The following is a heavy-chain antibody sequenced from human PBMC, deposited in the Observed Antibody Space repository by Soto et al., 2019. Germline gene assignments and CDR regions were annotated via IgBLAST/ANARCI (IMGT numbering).Heavy chain of an antibody. CDR3: ARHGWGGITSPAFDY. D-gene: IGHD3-10*01. Sequence: SETLSLTCTVSGGSVSSGSYYWSWIRQPPGKGLEWIGYIYYSGSTNYNPSLKSRVTISVDTSKNQFSLKLSSVTAADTAVYYCARHGWGGITSPAFDYWGQGTLVTVSS. V-gene: IGHV4-61*01. CDR2: IYYSGST. CDR1: GGSVSSGSYY. J-gene: IGHJ4*02.